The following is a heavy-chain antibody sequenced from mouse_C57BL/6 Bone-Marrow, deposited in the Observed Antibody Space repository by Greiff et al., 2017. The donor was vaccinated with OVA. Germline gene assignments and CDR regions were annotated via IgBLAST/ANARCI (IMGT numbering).Heavy chain of an antibody. CDR3: ARSDSLFDY. CDR2: IDPNSGGT. Sequence: QVQLQQSGAELVKPGASVKLSCKASGYTFTSYWMHWVKQRPGRGLEWIGRIDPNSGGTKYNEKFKSTATLTVDKPSSTVYMQISILTSEDSAVYYFARSDSLFDYWGQGTTLTVSS. J-gene: IGHJ2*01. V-gene: IGHV1-72*01. CDR1: GYTFTSYW.